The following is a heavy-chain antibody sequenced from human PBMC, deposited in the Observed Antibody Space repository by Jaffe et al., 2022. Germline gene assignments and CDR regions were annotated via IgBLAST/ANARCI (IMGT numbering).Heavy chain of an antibody. V-gene: IGHV4-38-2*01. Sequence: QVQLQESGPGLVKPSETLSLTCAVSGYSISSGYYWGWIRQPPGKGLEWIGSIYHSGSTYYNPSLKSRVTISVDTSKNQFSLKLSSVTAADTAVYYCARRTLRPEGFDPWGQGTLVTVSS. D-gene: IGHD3-16*01. CDR2: IYHSGST. CDR1: GYSISSGYY. CDR3: ARRTLRPEGFDP. J-gene: IGHJ5*02.